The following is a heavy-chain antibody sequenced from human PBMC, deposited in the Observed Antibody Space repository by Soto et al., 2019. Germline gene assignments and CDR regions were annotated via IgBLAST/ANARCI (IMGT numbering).Heavy chain of an antibody. J-gene: IGHJ5*02. CDR3: ARVRDWFDP. CDR1: GGSFSGYY. Sequence: SETLSLTCAVYGGSFSGYYWNWIRQPPGKGLEWIGEIDHSGYTNYNPSLKSRFTISVDTSKNQFSLRLTSVTAADTAVYYCARVRDWFDPCGQGTLVTVSS. V-gene: IGHV4-34*01. D-gene: IGHD3-3*01. CDR2: IDHSGYT.